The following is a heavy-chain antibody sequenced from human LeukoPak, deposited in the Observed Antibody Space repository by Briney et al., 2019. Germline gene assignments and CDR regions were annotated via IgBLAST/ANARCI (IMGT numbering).Heavy chain of an antibody. V-gene: IGHV3-48*02. CDR2: ISASSGNI. CDR3: ARDHNWGFDY. CDR1: GFAFSDYS. J-gene: IGHJ4*02. Sequence: GGSLRLSCAASGFAFSDYSFNWVRQAPGKGLEWLSYISASSGNIYYADSVKGRFTISGDNAKNSLYLQMNSLRDEDTAIYYCARDHNWGFDYWGQGTLATVSS. D-gene: IGHD7-27*01.